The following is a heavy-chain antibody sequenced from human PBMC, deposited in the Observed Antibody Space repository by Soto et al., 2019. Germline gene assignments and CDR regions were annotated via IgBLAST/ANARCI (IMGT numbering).Heavy chain of an antibody. CDR1: GFTFSSYS. Sequence: AGGSLRLSCAASGFTFSSYSMNWVRQAPGKGLEWVSSISSSSSYIYYADSVKGRFTISRDNAKNSLYLQMNSLRAEDTAVYYCARDPDYGDYGDAFDIWGQGTMVTVSS. CDR2: ISSSSSYI. J-gene: IGHJ3*02. V-gene: IGHV3-21*01. D-gene: IGHD4-17*01. CDR3: ARDPDYGDYGDAFDI.